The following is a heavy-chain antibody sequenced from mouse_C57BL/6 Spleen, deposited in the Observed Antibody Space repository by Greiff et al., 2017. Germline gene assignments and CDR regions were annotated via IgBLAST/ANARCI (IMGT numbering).Heavy chain of an antibody. J-gene: IGHJ2*01. V-gene: IGHV1-20*01. CDR2: INPYNGDT. D-gene: IGHD2-4*01. CDR3: ATYDYDDYFDY. CDR1: GYSFTGYF. Sequence: EVKLQESGPELVKPGDSVKISCKASGYSFTGYFMNWVMQSHGKRLEWIGRINPYNGDTFYNQKFKGKATLTVDKSSSTAHMELRSLTSEDSAVYYCATYDYDDYFDYWGQGTTLTVSS.